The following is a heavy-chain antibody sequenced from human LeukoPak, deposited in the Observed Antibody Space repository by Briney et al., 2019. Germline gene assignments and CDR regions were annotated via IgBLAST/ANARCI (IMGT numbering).Heavy chain of an antibody. J-gene: IGHJ4*02. V-gene: IGHV4-34*01. CDR1: GGSFSGYY. CDR2: INHSGST. D-gene: IGHD3-3*01. CDR3: ASIPRYYDFWSGFH. Sequence: SSETLSLTCAVYGGSFSGYYWSWIRQPPGKGLEWIGEINHSGSTNYNPSLKSRVTISVDTSKNQFSLKLSSVTAADTAVYYCASIPRYYDFWSGFHWGQGTLVTVSS.